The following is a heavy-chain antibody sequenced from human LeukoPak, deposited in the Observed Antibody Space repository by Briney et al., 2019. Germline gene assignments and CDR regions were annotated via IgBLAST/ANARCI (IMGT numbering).Heavy chain of an antibody. CDR2: ISSGSSTI. Sequence: GGSLRLSCAASGFTFSSYAMSWVRQAPGKGLEWVSYISSGSSTIYYADSVKGRFTISRDNAKNSLHLQMNSLRAEDTAVYYCAREGSVSLRGLSWGQGTLVTVSS. J-gene: IGHJ4*02. CDR3: AREGSVSLRGLS. V-gene: IGHV3-48*01. CDR1: GFTFSSYA. D-gene: IGHD5/OR15-5a*01.